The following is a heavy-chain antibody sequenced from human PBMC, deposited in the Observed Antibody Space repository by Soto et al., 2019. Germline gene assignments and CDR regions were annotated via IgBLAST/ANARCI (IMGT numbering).Heavy chain of an antibody. CDR1: GGSISSYY. D-gene: IGHD3-9*01. CDR2: IYYSGST. CDR3: ARGRPNYDILTGYHAPNFDY. V-gene: IGHV4-59*01. Sequence: SETLSLTCTVSGGSISSYYWSWIRQPPGKGLEWIGYIYYSGSTNYNPSLKSRVTISVDTSKNQFSLKLSSVTAADTAVYYCARGRPNYDILTGYHAPNFDYWGQGTLVTVSS. J-gene: IGHJ4*02.